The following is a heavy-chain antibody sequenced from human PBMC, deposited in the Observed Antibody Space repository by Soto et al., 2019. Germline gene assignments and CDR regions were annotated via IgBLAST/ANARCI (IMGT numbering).Heavy chain of an antibody. CDR3: ARDKITGLFNY. D-gene: IGHD2-8*02. Sequence: SETLSLTCAVYGGSFSGYDWTWIRQPPGTGLEWIGEINHSGSTNYNPSLKSRVTISVDTSKNQFSLKLTSVTAADTAVYYCARDKITGLFNYWGQGTLVTVSS. V-gene: IGHV4-34*01. J-gene: IGHJ4*02. CDR2: INHSGST. CDR1: GGSFSGYD.